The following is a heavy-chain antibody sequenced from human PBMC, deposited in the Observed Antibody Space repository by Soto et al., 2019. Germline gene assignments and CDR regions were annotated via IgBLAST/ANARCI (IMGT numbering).Heavy chain of an antibody. J-gene: IGHJ4*02. D-gene: IGHD3-10*01. V-gene: IGHV3-7*03. CDR3: ARDKYYGPGNDY. Sequence: GSLRLSCVDSAFTFSRFWMSWVRQAPGKGLEWVANIKEDGSAKYYVDSVKGRFTISRDNAKNSVYLQMNSLRVEDTALYYCARDKYYGPGNDYWGQGTLVTVSS. CDR2: IKEDGSAK. CDR1: AFTFSRFW.